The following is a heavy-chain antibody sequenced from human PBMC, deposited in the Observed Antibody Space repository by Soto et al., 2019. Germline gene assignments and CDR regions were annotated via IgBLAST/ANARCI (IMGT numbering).Heavy chain of an antibody. CDR2: IIPIFGTE. D-gene: IGHD2-2*01. CDR3: STAVYCSTTRCYYYYGLDV. CDR1: GGTFSSHS. Sequence: QVQLVQSGAEVKKPGSSVKVSCTVSGGTFSSHSINWVRQAPGQGPEWMGGIIPIFGTENYAQNFQGRVTITADESTITAYMELSSLTSEDTALYDWSTAVYCSTTRCYYYYGLDVWGQGTTVIVSS. V-gene: IGHV1-69*01. J-gene: IGHJ6*02.